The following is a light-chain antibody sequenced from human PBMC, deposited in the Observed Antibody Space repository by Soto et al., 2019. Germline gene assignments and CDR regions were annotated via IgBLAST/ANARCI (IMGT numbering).Light chain of an antibody. CDR3: HQYGSAPTWT. CDR2: GAS. V-gene: IGKV3-20*01. J-gene: IGKJ1*01. Sequence: EIVLTQSPRTLSLSPGETATLSCRARQSVGSLYLAWYQQKPGQAPRLLIYGASSRATGIPDKFSGSGSGTNFILTISRRDHEDFAVYYCHQYGSAPTWTFGQGTKLEIK. CDR1: QSVGSLY.